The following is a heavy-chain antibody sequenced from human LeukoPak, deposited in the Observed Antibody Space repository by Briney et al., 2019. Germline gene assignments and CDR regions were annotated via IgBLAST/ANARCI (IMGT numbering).Heavy chain of an antibody. V-gene: IGHV3-23*01. CDR1: GFTSSNFA. CDR3: AKMKGHPLPKYYMDV. D-gene: IGHD1-26*01. CDR2: IINSGDT. J-gene: IGHJ6*01. Sequence: PGGSLRLSCAASGFTSSNFAMSWVRRTPGKGLEWVSGIINSGDTLYGDSVKGRFTISRDNSKNTLYLEMNSLRAEDTAIYYCAKMKGHPLPKYYMDVWGQGTTVTVSS.